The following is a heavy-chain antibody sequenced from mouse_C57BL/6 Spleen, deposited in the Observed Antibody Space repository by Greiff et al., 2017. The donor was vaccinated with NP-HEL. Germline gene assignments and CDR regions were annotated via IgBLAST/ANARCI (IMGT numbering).Heavy chain of an antibody. D-gene: IGHD1-1*01. CDR3: ARGGSITTVVEGPWFAY. V-gene: IGHV1-82*01. CDR1: GYAFSSSW. CDR2: IYPGDGDT. J-gene: IGHJ3*01. Sequence: QVQLQQSGPELVKPGASVKISCQASGYAFSSSWMNWVKQRPGKGLEWIGRIYPGDGDTNYNGKFKGKATLTADKSSSTAYMQLSSLTSEDSAVYFGARGGSITTVVEGPWFAYWGQGTLVTVSA.